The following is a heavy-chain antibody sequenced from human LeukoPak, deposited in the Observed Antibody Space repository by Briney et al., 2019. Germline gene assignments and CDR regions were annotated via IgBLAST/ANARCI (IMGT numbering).Heavy chain of an antibody. Sequence: GGSLRLSCATSGFTFGSYAMHWVRQAPGKGLEWVAVISYDGSNKYYADSVKGRFTISRDNSKNTLYLQMNSLRAEDTAVYYCARGKRYYDSSGYYHGNYSDYWGQGTLVTVSS. V-gene: IGHV3-30-3*01. J-gene: IGHJ4*02. CDR3: ARGKRYYDSSGYYHGNYSDY. D-gene: IGHD3-22*01. CDR1: GFTFGSYA. CDR2: ISYDGSNK.